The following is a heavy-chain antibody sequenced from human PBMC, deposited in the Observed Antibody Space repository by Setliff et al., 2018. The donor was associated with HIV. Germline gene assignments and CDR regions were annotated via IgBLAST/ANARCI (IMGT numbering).Heavy chain of an antibody. CDR1: GASITSHN. CDR3: ARGGAVSADFDS. V-gene: IGHV4-4*07. CDR2: IYTRGNT. Sequence: PSETLSLTCSVSGASITSHNWSWIRQAAGKGLEWIGRIYTRGNTNYNPSLRSRVTMSVDTSKNQFSLSLNSVTAADTAVYFCARGGAVSADFDSWGQGTLVTVSS. J-gene: IGHJ5*01. D-gene: IGHD3-16*01.